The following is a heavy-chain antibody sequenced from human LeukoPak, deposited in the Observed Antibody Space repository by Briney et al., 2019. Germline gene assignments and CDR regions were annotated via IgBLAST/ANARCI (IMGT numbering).Heavy chain of an antibody. Sequence: PGRSLRLSCAASGFTFSSYAMHWVRQAPGKGLEWVAVISYDGSNKYYADSVKGRFTISRDNSKNTLYLQMNSLRAEDTAVYYCASKVGGMDVWGQGTTVTVSS. CDR2: ISYDGSNK. CDR1: GFTFSSYA. J-gene: IGHJ6*02. V-gene: IGHV3-30-3*01. CDR3: ASKVGGMDV.